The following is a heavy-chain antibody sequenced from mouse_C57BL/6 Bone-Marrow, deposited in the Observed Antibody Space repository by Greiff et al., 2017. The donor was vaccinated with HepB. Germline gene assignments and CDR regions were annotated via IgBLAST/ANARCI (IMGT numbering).Heavy chain of an antibody. V-gene: IGHV1-69*01. CDR3: ARSAGTVVDY. Sequence: QVQLQQSGAELARPGASVKLSCKASGYTFTSYGISWVKQRTGQGLEWIGEIDPSDSYTNYNQKFKGKSTLTVDKSSSTAYMQLSSLTSEDSAVYYCARSAGTVVDYWGQGTTLTVSS. CDR1: GYTFTSYG. D-gene: IGHD1-1*01. J-gene: IGHJ2*01. CDR2: IDPSDSYT.